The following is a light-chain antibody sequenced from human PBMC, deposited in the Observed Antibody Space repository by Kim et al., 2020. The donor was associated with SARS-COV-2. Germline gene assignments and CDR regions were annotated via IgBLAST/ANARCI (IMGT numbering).Light chain of an antibody. CDR1: SSDVGSYNL. CDR2: EVS. CDR3: CSYAGSSTPYV. Sequence: QSITISCTGTSSDVGSYNLVSWYQQHPGKAPKLMISEVSKRPSGVSNRFSGSKSGNTASLTISVLQAEDEADYYCCSYAGSSTPYVFGTGTKVTVL. V-gene: IGLV2-23*02. J-gene: IGLJ1*01.